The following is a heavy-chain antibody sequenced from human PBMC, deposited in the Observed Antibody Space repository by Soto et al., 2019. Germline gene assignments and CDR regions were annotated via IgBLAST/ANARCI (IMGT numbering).Heavy chain of an antibody. D-gene: IGHD3-22*01. CDR1: GFTFSSYA. CDR2: ISGRGDDT. Sequence: EVQLLESGGGLVQPGGSLRLSCAASGFTFSSYAMSWVRQAPGKGLEWVSTISGRGDDTYYTDSVKGRFTISRDNSKKSLYVHMNRLRAKDTAVYYCASALPTYSSSYFDYWGQGTLVTVSS. J-gene: IGHJ4*02. CDR3: ASALPTYSSSYFDY. V-gene: IGHV3-23*01.